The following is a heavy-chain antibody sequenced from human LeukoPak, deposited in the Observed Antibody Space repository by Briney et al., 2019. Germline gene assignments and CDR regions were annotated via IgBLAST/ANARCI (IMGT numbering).Heavy chain of an antibody. V-gene: IGHV3-30*02. CDR2: IRYDGSNK. CDR3: AKRHTTGWYLFDY. CDR1: GFTFSSYG. Sequence: GGSLRLSCAASGFTFSSYGMHWVRQAPGKGLEWVEFIRYDGSNKYYADSVKGRFTISRDSSKNTLFLEMNSLRVEDTAVYYCAKRHTTGWYLFDYWGQGTLVTVSS. D-gene: IGHD6-19*01. J-gene: IGHJ4*02.